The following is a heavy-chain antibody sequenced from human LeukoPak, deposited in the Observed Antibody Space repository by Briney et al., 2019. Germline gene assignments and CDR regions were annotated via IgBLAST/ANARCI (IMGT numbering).Heavy chain of an antibody. CDR1: GFTFSSYA. V-gene: IGHV3-23*01. D-gene: IGHD3-22*01. CDR3: AKSDYYDSSGYYYGSDY. Sequence: GSLRLSCAASGFTFSSYAMTWVRQAPGKGLEWVSGISGSGGSTYYADSVKGRFTISRDNSKNTLYVQMNSLRAEGTAVYYCAKSDYYDSSGYYYGSDYWGQGTLVTVSS. J-gene: IGHJ4*02. CDR2: ISGSGGST.